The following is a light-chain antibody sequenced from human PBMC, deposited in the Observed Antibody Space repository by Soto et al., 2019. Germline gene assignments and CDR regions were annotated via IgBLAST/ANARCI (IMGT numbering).Light chain of an antibody. CDR2: GNT. CDR3: QSYDDRMSYYV. CDR1: SSNIGAGYD. V-gene: IGLV1-40*01. J-gene: IGLJ1*01. Sequence: FLTQPPSISGAPLHMVTISFTVRSSNIGAGYDVHWYQQLPGTAPKLLMYGNTNRPSGVPDRFSGSKSGTSASLAITGTQAEDEADYSCQSYDDRMSYYVLGNGT.